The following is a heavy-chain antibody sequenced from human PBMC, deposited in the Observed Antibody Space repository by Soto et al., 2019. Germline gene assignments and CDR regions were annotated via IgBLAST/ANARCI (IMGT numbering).Heavy chain of an antibody. Sequence: GGSLRLSCAASGFSFSVYPMHWVRQAPGKGLEWVAFISFDGSKTYYSDSVKGRFTISRDNSKNTVSLQMNNLRPGDAAVYHCANLLNVAAAGTPHYYGVDVWGQGTTVTVSS. CDR2: ISFDGSKT. D-gene: IGHD6-13*01. CDR3: ANLLNVAAAGTPHYYGVDV. CDR1: GFSFSVYP. V-gene: IGHV3-30*04. J-gene: IGHJ6*02.